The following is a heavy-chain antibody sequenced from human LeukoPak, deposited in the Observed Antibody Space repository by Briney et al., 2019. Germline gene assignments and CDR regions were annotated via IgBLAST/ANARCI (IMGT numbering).Heavy chain of an antibody. D-gene: IGHD3-10*01. V-gene: IGHV4-39*01. CDR1: GGSISSSSYY. CDR3: ASDGAPPMVREDY. Sequence: PSETLSLTCTVSGGSISSSSYYWGWIRQPPGKGLEWIGSIYYSGSTYYNPSLKSRVTISVDTSENQFSLKLSSVTAADTAVYYCASDGAPPMVREDYWGQGTPVTVSS. CDR2: IYYSGST. J-gene: IGHJ4*02.